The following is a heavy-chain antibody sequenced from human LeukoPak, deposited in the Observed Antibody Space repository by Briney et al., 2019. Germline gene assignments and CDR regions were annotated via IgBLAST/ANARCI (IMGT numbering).Heavy chain of an antibody. Sequence: PGGSLRLSCAASGFTFSDYDMNWVRQAPGKGLEWVSYISSSGFTIYYADSVKGRFTISRDNAKNLLYLQMNSLRAEDTAVYYCARGQYYDILTGSDSEPDYWGQGTLVTVSS. CDR2: ISSSGFTI. J-gene: IGHJ4*02. V-gene: IGHV3-48*03. D-gene: IGHD3-9*01. CDR3: ARGQYYDILTGSDSEPDY. CDR1: GFTFSDYD.